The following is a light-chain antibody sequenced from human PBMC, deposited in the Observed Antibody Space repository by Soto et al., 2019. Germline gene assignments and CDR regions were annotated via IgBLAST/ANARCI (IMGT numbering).Light chain of an antibody. V-gene: IGKV3D-15*01. CDR2: DAS. CDR1: QSVNSN. J-gene: IGKJ5*01. Sequence: EIGMTQSPATLSVSPGERATLSCRASQSVNSNLAWYQQKPCQAPRLLIYDASTRATGIPARFSGSGSGTEFTLTISSLQSEDFAVYYCQHCNNWSSFGQGTRLEIK. CDR3: QHCNNWSS.